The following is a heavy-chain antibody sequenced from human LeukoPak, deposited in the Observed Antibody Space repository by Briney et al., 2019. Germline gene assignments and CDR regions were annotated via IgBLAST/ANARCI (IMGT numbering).Heavy chain of an antibody. D-gene: IGHD6-25*01. CDR2: IYASGNT. Sequence: SETLSLTCTISGGSINSYYWSWIWQPAGKGLEWIGRIYASGNTNFNPSLKSRVIMSVDTSKNQFSLKLSPVTAADTAVYYCAREHSGLEGYPDCWGQGTLVTVSS. CDR1: GGSINSYY. J-gene: IGHJ4*02. CDR3: AREHSGLEGYPDC. V-gene: IGHV4-4*07.